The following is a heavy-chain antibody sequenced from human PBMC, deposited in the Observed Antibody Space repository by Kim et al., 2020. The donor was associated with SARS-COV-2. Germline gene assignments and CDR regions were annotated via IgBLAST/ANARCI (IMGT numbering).Heavy chain of an antibody. CDR1: GFTFNNYA. Sequence: GGSLRLSCAASGFTFNNYAMTWVRQAPGKGLEWVSAIRANDDSTYYADSVKGRFTISRDNSKNTLYLQMNSLRADDTAVYYCARDPSSSWYGYFQHWGQG. V-gene: IGHV3-23*01. J-gene: IGHJ1*01. CDR3: ARDPSSSWYGYFQH. D-gene: IGHD6-13*01. CDR2: IRANDDST.